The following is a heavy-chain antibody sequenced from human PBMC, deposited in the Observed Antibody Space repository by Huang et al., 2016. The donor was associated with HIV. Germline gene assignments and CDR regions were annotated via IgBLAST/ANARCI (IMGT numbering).Heavy chain of an antibody. V-gene: IGHV3-30-3*01. CDR3: AGVPYSSGWSSGYFDL. D-gene: IGHD6-19*01. CDR2: TSYDGSKN. J-gene: IGHJ2*01. Sequence: GFTFRCYAMHWVRQAPGKGLEWVAVTSYDGSKNYYADSVKGRFTISRDNSKKTLFLQMSSLRLEDTAVYYCAGVPYSSGWSSGYFDLWGRGTLVTVSS. CDR1: GFTFRCYA.